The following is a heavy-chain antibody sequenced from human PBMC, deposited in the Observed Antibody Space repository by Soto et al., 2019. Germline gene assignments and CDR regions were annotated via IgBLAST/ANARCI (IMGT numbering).Heavy chain of an antibody. CDR2: IYYSGST. J-gene: IGHJ6*02. D-gene: IGHD4-4*01. Sequence: SETLSLTCTVSGGSISSYYWSWIRQPPGKGLEWIGYIYYSGSTNYNPSLKSRVTISVDTSKNQFSLKLSSVTAADTAVYYCARGDQDYSNYEYYYYGMDVWGQGTTVTVSS. CDR1: GGSISSYY. V-gene: IGHV4-59*01. CDR3: ARGDQDYSNYEYYYYGMDV.